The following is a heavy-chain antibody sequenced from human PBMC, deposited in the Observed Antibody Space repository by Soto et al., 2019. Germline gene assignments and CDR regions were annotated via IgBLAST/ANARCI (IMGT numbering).Heavy chain of an antibody. CDR2: INPNSGGT. CDR1: GYTFTGYY. J-gene: IGHJ6*01. D-gene: IGHD1-1*01. CDR3: GRSVLESNSDHYYGMDF. V-gene: IGHV1-2*04. Sequence: ASVKVSCKASGYTFTGYYMHWVRQAPGQGLEWMGWINPNSGGTNYAQKFQGWVTMTRDTSISTAYMELSRLRSDDTAVYYCGRSVLESNSDHYYGMDFRGQGTTDTGSA.